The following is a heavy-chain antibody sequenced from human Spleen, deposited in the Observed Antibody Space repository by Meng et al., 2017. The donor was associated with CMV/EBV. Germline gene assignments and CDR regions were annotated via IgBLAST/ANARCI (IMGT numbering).Heavy chain of an antibody. J-gene: IGHJ4*02. Sequence: ASVKVSCKASGYTFDTYAIFWVRQAPGQRLEWMGWSSADERNTRYSQDFQGRVTFTRDTSASTAYMDLRSLRSEDTALYYCAANYGSGSYYNYWGQGTLVTVSS. CDR2: SSADERNT. V-gene: IGHV1-3*01. D-gene: IGHD3-10*01. CDR1: GYTFDTYA. CDR3: AANYGSGSYYNY.